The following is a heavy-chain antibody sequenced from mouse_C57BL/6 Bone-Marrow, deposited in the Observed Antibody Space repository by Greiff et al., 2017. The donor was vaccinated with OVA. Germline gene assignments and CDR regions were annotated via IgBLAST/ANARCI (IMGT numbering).Heavy chain of an antibody. Sequence: DVHLVESGGGLVQPGESLKLSCESNEYEFPSHDMSWVRKTPEKRLELVAAINSDGGSTYYPDTMERRFIISRDNTKKTLYLQMSSLRSEDTALYYCARRARGTTVVALFAYWGQGTLVTVSA. V-gene: IGHV5-2*01. CDR3: ARRARGTTVVALFAY. D-gene: IGHD1-1*01. J-gene: IGHJ3*01. CDR2: INSDGGST. CDR1: EYEFPSHD.